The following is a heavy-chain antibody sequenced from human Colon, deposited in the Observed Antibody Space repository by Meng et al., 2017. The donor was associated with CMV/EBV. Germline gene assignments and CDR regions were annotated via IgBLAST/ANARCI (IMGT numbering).Heavy chain of an antibody. CDR2: INPSGGST. CDR3: ARDIGNYYDSPGDY. Sequence: ASVKVSCKASGYTFSTYGINWVRQATGQGLEWMGIINPSGGSTSYAQKFQGRVTMTRDTSTSTVYMELSSLRSEDTAVYYCARDIGNYYDSPGDYWGQGTLVTVSS. J-gene: IGHJ4*02. CDR1: GYTFSTYG. V-gene: IGHV1-46*01. D-gene: IGHD3-22*01.